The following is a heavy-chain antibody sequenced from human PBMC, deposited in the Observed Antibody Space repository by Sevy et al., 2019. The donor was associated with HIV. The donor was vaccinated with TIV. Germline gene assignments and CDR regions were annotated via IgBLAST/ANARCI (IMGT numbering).Heavy chain of an antibody. CDR3: ARYEEDTTLVNAFDI. J-gene: IGHJ3*02. D-gene: IGHD5-18*01. V-gene: IGHV3-21*01. CDR2: ISNTGIYI. Sequence: GGSLRLSCAASGFTFSSYIINWVRQAPGKGLEWVSSISNTGIYIYYADSGKGRFTISRDNAKNSLYLQMNSLRAEDTAVYYCARYEEDTTLVNAFDIWGQGTMVTVSS. CDR1: GFTFSSYI.